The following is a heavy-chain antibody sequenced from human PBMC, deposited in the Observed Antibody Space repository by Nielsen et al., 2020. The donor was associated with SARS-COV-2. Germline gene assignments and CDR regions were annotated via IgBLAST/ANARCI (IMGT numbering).Heavy chain of an antibody. CDR1: DASIDIYY. CDR2: IYYTGST. CDR3: ARRFAYFDFWSGTDYFDY. D-gene: IGHD3-3*01. Sequence: SETLSLTCSVSDASIDIYYWSWIRQPPGKGLEWIGYIYYTGSTNYNPSLKSRVTISIDTSKNQFSLKLNSVTAADTAIYYCARRFAYFDFWSGTDYFDYWGQGTLVTVSA. V-gene: IGHV4-59*08. J-gene: IGHJ4*02.